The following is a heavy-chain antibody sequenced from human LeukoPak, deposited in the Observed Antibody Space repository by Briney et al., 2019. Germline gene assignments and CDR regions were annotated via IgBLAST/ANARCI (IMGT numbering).Heavy chain of an antibody. CDR1: GGSISSGGYY. V-gene: IGHV4-31*03. D-gene: IGHD2-15*01. CDR2: VYYSGST. Sequence: SETLSLTCTVSGGSISSGGYYWSWIRQHPGKGLEWIGYVYYSGSTYYNPSLKSRVTISVDTSKNQFSLELSSVTAADTAVYYCARGRGYCSGGSCSAPYYYGMDAWGQGTTVTVSS. CDR3: ARGRGYCSGGSCSAPYYYGMDA. J-gene: IGHJ6*02.